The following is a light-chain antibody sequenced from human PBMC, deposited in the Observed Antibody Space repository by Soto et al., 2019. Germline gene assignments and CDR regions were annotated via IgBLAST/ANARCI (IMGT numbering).Light chain of an antibody. CDR3: QSDDSSVV. CDR2: GNS. J-gene: IGLJ2*01. CDR1: SSNIGAGYD. V-gene: IGLV1-40*01. Sequence: QSVLTQPPSVSGAPGQRVTISCTGSSSNIGAGYDVHWYQQLPGTAPKLLIYGNSNRPSGVPDRFSGSKSGTSASLAITGLQAEDEADYYCQSDDSSVVFGGGTKATVL.